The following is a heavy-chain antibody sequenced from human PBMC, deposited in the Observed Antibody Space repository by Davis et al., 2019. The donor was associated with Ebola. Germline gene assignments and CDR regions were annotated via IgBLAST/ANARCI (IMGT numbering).Heavy chain of an antibody. V-gene: IGHV4-59*11. J-gene: IGHJ4*02. D-gene: IGHD1-14*01. CDR2: IDYRGRS. Sequence: PGGSLRPSCTVSGVSIIDHYWSCIRQSPGKGLEWIGYIDYRGRSTYKPSLRSRITMSVDTSKNQFSLKLKSITAADTAVYYCARDSSHVAGREPLDYWGQGTLVTVSS. CDR3: ARDSSHVAGREPLDY. CDR1: GVSIIDHY.